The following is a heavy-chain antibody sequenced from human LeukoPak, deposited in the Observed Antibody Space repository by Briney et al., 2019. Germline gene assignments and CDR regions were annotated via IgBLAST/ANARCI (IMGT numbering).Heavy chain of an antibody. J-gene: IGHJ4*02. V-gene: IGHV3-7*03. Sequence: PGGSLRLSCAASGFSFSNYWITWVRQAPGKGLERVADINGDGSHSYCVDSVKGRFTLSRDNAKNSLFLQMSSLRAEDTAVYYCVKNSGWYCLDYWGQGTLVTVSS. CDR3: VKNSGWYCLDY. CDR1: GFSFSNYW. CDR2: INGDGSHS. D-gene: IGHD6-13*01.